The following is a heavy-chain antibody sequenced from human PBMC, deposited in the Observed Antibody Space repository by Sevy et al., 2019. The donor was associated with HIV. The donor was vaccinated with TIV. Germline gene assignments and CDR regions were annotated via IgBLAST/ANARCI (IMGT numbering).Heavy chain of an antibody. V-gene: IGHV4-61*02. D-gene: IGHD3-10*01. CDR3: ARDRSQYSSGDFDY. Sequence: SETLSLTCTVSGGSISSGSYYWSWIRQPAGKGLEWIGRIYTSGSTNYNPSLKSRVTISVDTSKNQFSLKLSSVTAADTAVYYCARDRSQYSSGDFDYWGQGTLVTVSS. CDR1: GGSISSGSYY. CDR2: IYTSGST. J-gene: IGHJ4*02.